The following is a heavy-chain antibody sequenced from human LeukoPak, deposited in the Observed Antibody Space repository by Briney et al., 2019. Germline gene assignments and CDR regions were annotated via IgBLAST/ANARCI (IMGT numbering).Heavy chain of an antibody. V-gene: IGHV3-30-3*01. CDR2: ISYDGSRQ. CDR3: ARDRCSSTSCYGYYYMDV. CDR1: GFTFTYYA. Sequence: GRSLRLSCAASGFTFTYYAMHWVRQAPGKGLELVALISYDGSRQYYTDSVKGRFIISRDDSKNTVYLQMNSLGVDDTALYYCARDRCSSTSCYGYYYMDVWGKGTTVTVSS. D-gene: IGHD2-2*01. J-gene: IGHJ6*03.